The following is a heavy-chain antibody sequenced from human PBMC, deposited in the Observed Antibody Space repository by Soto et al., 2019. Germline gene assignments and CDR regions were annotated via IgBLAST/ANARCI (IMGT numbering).Heavy chain of an antibody. V-gene: IGHV4-34*01. CDR2: INHSGST. J-gene: IGHJ3*02. CDR1: GGSFSGYY. CDR3: ARVGVGATDAFDI. D-gene: IGHD1-26*01. Sequence: SETLSLTCAVYGGSFSGYYWSWIRQPPGKGLEWIGEINHSGSTNYNPSLKSRVTISVDTSKNQFSLKLSSVTAADTAVYYCARVGVGATDAFDIWGQGTMVTVSS.